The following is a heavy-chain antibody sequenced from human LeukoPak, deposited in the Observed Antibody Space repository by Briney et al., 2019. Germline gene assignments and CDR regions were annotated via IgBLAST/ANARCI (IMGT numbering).Heavy chain of an antibody. CDR1: GFTFSSYG. Sequence: GGSLRLSCAASGFTFSSYGMHWVRQAPGKGLEWVAFIRYDGSNKYYADSVKGRFTTSRDNSKNTLYLQMNSLRAEDTAVYYCAKDLTTVTTSDFDYWGQGTLVTVSS. CDR2: IRYDGSNK. J-gene: IGHJ4*02. CDR3: AKDLTTVTTSDFDY. D-gene: IGHD4-11*01. V-gene: IGHV3-30*02.